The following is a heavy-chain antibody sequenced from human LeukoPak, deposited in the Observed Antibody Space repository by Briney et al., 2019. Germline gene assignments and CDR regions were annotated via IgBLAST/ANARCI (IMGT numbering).Heavy chain of an antibody. V-gene: IGHV1-46*01. CDR3: FGELYISGLGLGAFDI. D-gene: IGHD3-10*01. CDR2: INPSGGST. J-gene: IGHJ3*02. CDR1: GYTFTSYY. Sequence: ASVKVSCKASGYTFTSYYMHWVRQPPGQGLEWLGLINPSGGSTSYAQKFQGRVTMTRDTSTSTVYMELSSLRSEDTAVYYCFGELYISGLGLGAFDIWGQGTMVTVSS.